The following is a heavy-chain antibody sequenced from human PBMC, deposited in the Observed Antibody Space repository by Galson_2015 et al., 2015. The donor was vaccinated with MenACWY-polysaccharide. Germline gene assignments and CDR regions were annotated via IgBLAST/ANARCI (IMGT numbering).Heavy chain of an antibody. CDR2: LSQTTTT. CDR3: VREGFCSGGTCYFYDY. CDR1: GFAFSNYG. J-gene: IGHJ4*02. D-gene: IGHD2-15*01. Sequence: SLRLSCAASGFAFSNYGMAWVRQAPGKGLEWVSALSQTTTTYYSASVKGRFTISRDNSKNTLYLQMNSLRVEDTAVYYCVREGFCSGGTCYFYDYWGQGILVTVSA. V-gene: IGHV3-23*01.